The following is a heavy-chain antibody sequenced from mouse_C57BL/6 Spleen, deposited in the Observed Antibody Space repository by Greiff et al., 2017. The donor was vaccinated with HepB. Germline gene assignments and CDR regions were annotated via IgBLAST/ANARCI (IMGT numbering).Heavy chain of an antibody. J-gene: IGHJ3*01. CDR2: IYPSDSET. CDR3: ASLYSNYEDWFAY. V-gene: IGHV1-61*01. CDR1: GYTFTSYW. Sequence: QVQLQQPGAELVRPGSSVKLSCKASGYTFTSYWMDWVKQRPGQGLEWIGNIYPSDSETHYNQKFKDKATLTVDKSSSTAYMQLSSLTSEDSAVYYCASLYSNYEDWFAYWGQGTLVTVSA. D-gene: IGHD2-5*01.